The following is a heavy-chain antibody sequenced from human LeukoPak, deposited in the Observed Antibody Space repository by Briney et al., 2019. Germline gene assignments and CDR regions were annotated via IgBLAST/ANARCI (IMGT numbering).Heavy chain of an antibody. D-gene: IGHD3-3*01. CDR2: IYTSGST. J-gene: IGHJ5*02. V-gene: IGHV4-61*02. CDR3: ARGYILRFLEAWFDP. Sequence: SETLSLTCTVSGGSISSGSYYWSWIRQPAGKGLEWIGRIYTSGSTNYNPSLKSRVTISVDTSKDQFSLKLSSVTAADTAVYYCARGYILRFLEAWFDPWGQGTLVTVSS. CDR1: GGSISSGSYY.